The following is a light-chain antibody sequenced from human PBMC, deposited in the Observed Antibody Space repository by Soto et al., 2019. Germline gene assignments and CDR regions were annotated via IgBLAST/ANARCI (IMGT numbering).Light chain of an antibody. Sequence: QSVLTQPPSVSGAPGQRVTVSCTGSSSNIGAGYDAHWYQQLPGTAPKLLIYANNNRPSGVSNRFSGSKSGNTASLTISGLQAEDEADYYCCSYAGSSLYVFGTGTKVTVL. CDR2: ANN. J-gene: IGLJ1*01. CDR3: CSYAGSSLYV. V-gene: IGLV1-40*01. CDR1: SSNIGAGYD.